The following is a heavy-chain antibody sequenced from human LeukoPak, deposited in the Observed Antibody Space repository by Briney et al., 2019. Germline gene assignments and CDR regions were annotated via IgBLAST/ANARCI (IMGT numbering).Heavy chain of an antibody. J-gene: IGHJ4*02. CDR2: ISYDGSNK. D-gene: IGHD3-22*01. CDR3: ARAYFYDSSGYKYYFDY. CDR1: GFTFSSYA. V-gene: IGHV3-30*01. Sequence: PGGSLRLSCAASGFTFSSYAMHWVRQAPGKGLEWVAVISYDGSNKYYADSVKGRFTISRDNSKNTLYLQMNSLRAEDTAVYYCARAYFYDSSGYKYYFDYWGQGTLVTVSS.